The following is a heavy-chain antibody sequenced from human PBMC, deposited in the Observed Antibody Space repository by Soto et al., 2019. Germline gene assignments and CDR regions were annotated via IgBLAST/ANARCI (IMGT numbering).Heavy chain of an antibody. V-gene: IGHV3-30*18. CDR2: ISYDGSNK. D-gene: IGHD6-6*01. J-gene: IGHJ6*02. Sequence: QVQLVESGGGVVQPGRSLRLSCAASGFTFSSYGMHWVRQAPGKGLEWVAVISYDGSNKYYADSVKGRFTISRDNSKNTLYLQMSSLRAEDTAVYYCAKSPAARPPGYYYYGMDVWGQGTTVTVSS. CDR1: GFTFSSYG. CDR3: AKSPAARPPGYYYYGMDV.